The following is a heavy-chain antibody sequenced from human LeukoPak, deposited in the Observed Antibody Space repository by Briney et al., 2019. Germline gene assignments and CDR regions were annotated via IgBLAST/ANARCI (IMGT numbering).Heavy chain of an antibody. D-gene: IGHD2-2*01. CDR2: IWYDGSNK. CDR1: GFTFSSYV. J-gene: IGHJ1*01. CDR3: ARDHCTSTSCYLQH. V-gene: IGHV3-33*01. Sequence: RGSLRLSCAASGFTFSSYVMHWVRQAPGKGLQWVAVIWYDGSNKYYADSVKGRFTISRDNSENTLFLQMNSLKAEDTAVYYCARDHCTSTSCYLQHWGQGTLVTVSS.